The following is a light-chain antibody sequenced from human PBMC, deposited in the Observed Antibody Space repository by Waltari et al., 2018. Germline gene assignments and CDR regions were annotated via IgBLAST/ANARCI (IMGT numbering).Light chain of an antibody. CDR1: QSVSRA. V-gene: IGKV3-20*01. Sequence: EIVLTQSPGTLSLSLGERATVSCRASQSVSRALAWYQQKPGQAPRLLIYGASTRATGIPDRFSGSGSGTDFSLTSSSLEPDDFAVYYCQHYLRLPVTFGQGTTVEI. CDR3: QHYLRLPVT. CDR2: GAS. J-gene: IGKJ1*01.